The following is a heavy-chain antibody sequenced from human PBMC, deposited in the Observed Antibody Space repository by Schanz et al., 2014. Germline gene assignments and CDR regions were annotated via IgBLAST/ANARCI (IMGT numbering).Heavy chain of an antibody. CDR3: VRDELLWFGEVLSLDY. V-gene: IGHV3-11*01. D-gene: IGHD3-10*01. Sequence: QVQLVDSGGGLVKPGGSLRLSCTASGFPFSDYFMAWIRQPPGRGLEWVSYIGNGGVTIYYADSVKGRFTISRDNSKNSLYLQMNSLRAEDTALYYCVRDELLWFGEVLSLDYWGQGALVTVSS. CDR2: IGNGGVTI. J-gene: IGHJ4*02. CDR1: GFPFSDYF.